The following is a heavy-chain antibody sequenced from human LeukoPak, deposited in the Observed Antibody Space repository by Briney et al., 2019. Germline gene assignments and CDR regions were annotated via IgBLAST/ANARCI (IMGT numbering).Heavy chain of an antibody. V-gene: IGHV1-18*01. CDR2: ISAYNGNT. Sequence: GASVKVSCKASGYTSTSYGISWVRQAPGQGLEWMGWISAYNGNTNYAQKLQGRVTMTTDTSTSTAYMELRSLRSDDTAVYYCARVESSIAARPMDYWGQGTLVTVSS. CDR3: ARVESSIAARPMDY. CDR1: GYTSTSYG. D-gene: IGHD6-6*01. J-gene: IGHJ4*02.